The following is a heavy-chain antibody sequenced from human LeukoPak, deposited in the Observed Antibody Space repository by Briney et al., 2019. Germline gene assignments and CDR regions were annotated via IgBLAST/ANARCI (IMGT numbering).Heavy chain of an antibody. CDR2: INPNNGDI. D-gene: IGHD2-21*01. V-gene: IGHV1-2*02. J-gene: IGHJ5*02. CDR3: ARDSYSNESGRFDP. CDR1: GYSFTGHY. Sequence: ASVKVSCKASGYSFTGHYILWVRQAPGQGLEWMGWINPNNGDIKYSQKFQGRVTMTRDTSITTAYMELKRLRSDDTAVYYCARDSYSNESGRFDPWGQGTLVIVSS.